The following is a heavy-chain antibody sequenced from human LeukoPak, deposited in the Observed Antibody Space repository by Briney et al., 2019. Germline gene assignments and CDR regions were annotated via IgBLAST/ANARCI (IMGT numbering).Heavy chain of an antibody. V-gene: IGHV4-59*01. CDR2: IYHSGRT. CDR1: GGSMSTYY. D-gene: IGHD2-2*01. Sequence: SETLSLTCTVSGGSMSTYYWSWIRQPPGKGLEWIGYIYHSGRTDYNPSLKSRVTISVDTSKNQFSLKLSPVTAADTAVYYCARVPYCSSISCFSIDYWGQGTLVTVSS. CDR3: ARVPYCSSISCFSIDY. J-gene: IGHJ4*02.